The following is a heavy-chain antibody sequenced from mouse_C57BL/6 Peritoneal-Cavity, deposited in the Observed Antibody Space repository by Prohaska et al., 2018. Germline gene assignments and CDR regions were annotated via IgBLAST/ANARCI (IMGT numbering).Heavy chain of an antibody. J-gene: IGHJ2*01. D-gene: IGHD1-1*01. CDR3: ARGGVANYYFDY. V-gene: IGHV2-2*01. CDR2: MWSGGST. Sequence: GKGLEWLGVMWSGGSTDYNAAFISRLSISKDNSNSQVFFKRNSLQADDTARYYCARGGVANYYFDYWGQGTTLTVSS.